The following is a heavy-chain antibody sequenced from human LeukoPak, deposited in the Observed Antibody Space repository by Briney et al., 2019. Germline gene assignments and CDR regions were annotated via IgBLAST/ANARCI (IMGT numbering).Heavy chain of an antibody. CDR3: AKDDY. CDR1: RFTFSNCA. CDR2: ISDSGGNL. Sequence: GGSLRLSCAASRFTFSNCAMSWVRRAPGKGLEWVSSISDSGGNLYYADSVNGRFTISRDSSKNTLYLQMNSLRVEDTAVYYCAKDDYWGQGTLVTVSS. J-gene: IGHJ4*02. V-gene: IGHV3-23*01.